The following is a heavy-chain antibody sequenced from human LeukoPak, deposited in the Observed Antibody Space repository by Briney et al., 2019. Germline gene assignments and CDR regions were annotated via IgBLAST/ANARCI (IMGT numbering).Heavy chain of an antibody. Sequence: GGSLRLSCAASGFTFSSYSMSWVRQAPGKGLEWVSYFTSSSTIYYADSVKGRFTISRDNAKNSLYLQMNSLRAEDTAVYYCARRGYSGLLDYWGQGTLVTVSS. CDR2: FTSSSTI. J-gene: IGHJ4*02. CDR1: GFTFSSYS. D-gene: IGHD5-12*01. CDR3: ARRGYSGLLDY. V-gene: IGHV3-48*04.